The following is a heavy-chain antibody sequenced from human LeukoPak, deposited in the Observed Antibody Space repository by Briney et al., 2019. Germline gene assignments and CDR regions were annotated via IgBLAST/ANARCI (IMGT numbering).Heavy chain of an antibody. V-gene: IGHV3-21*01. CDR1: GFTFSSER. J-gene: IGHJ4*02. CDR3: AGNPEYFDSSGRPYSFDY. D-gene: IGHD3-22*01. Sequence: GGSLRLSCAACGFTFSSERLNWVRQAPGKGLEWVSSISSSSSYIYYADSVKGRFAISRDNAENSLYLQMNSLRAEDTAVYYCAGNPEYFDSSGRPYSFDYWGQGTLVTVSS. CDR2: ISSSSSYI.